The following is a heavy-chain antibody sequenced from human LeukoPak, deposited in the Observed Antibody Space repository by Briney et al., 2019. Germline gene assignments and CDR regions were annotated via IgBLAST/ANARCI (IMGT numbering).Heavy chain of an antibody. CDR1: GYSISSGYY. CDR2: IYHSGST. V-gene: IGHV4-38-2*02. J-gene: IGHJ4*02. CDR3: ARDGSSSGSYPSAIDY. D-gene: IGHD1-26*01. Sequence: SETLSLTCAVSGYSISSGYYWGWIRQPPGKGLEWIGSIYHSGSTYYNPSLKSRVTISVDTSKNQFSLKLSSVTAADTAVYYCARDGSSSGSYPSAIDYWGQGTLVTVSS.